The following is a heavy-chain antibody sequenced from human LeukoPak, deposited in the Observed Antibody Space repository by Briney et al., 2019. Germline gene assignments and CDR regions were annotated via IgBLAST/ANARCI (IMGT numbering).Heavy chain of an antibody. V-gene: IGHV3-23*01. J-gene: IGHJ4*02. D-gene: IGHD2/OR15-2a*01. CDR1: GFTFSNLA. Sequence: GSLRLPCAASGFTFSNLAISWIPQAPGKGLEWVPAISGGGDTPYFADSVRGRFTISRDNSNNMVFLQMNSLRAEDTAVYYCAKDNSIAPASPYFDSWGQGTLVTVSS. CDR2: ISGGGDTP. CDR3: AKDNSIAPASPYFDS.